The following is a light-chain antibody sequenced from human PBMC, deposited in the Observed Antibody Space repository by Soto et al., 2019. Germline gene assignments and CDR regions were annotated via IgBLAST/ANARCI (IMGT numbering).Light chain of an antibody. V-gene: IGKV3-15*01. J-gene: IGKJ4*01. CDR2: GAS. CDR3: QQCEALT. CDR1: QSVSSN. Sequence: EIVMTQSPATLSVSPGERATLSCRASQSVSSNLAWYQQKPGQAPRLLIYGASTRATGIPARFSGSGSGTEFTLTISSLQSEEFAVYYCQQCEALTFGGGTKVEIK.